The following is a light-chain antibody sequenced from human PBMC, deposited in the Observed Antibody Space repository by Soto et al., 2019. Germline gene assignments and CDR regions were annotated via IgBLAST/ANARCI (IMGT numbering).Light chain of an antibody. CDR2: QAS. CDR3: QQYSTYPWT. Sequence: DIQMTQSPSTLSASVGDRVTITCRASQTISTLLAWYQQRPGKAPNLLIYQASSVESGVPSRFSGSGSGTEFTLTISSLQPDDFATYFCQQYSTYPWTFGQGTKVEVK. V-gene: IGKV1-5*03. J-gene: IGKJ1*01. CDR1: QTISTL.